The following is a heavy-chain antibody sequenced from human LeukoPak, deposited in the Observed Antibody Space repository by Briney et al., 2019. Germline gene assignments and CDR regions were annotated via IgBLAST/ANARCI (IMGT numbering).Heavy chain of an antibody. CDR2: IYYSGST. V-gene: IGHV4-59*08. Sequence: SETLSLNCTVSGGSISSYYWSWIRQPPGKGLEWIGYIYYSGSTNYNPSLKSRVTISVDTSKNQFSLKLSSVTAADTAVYYCARFHDFWSGYFSAGSAFDIWGQGTMVTVSS. CDR3: ARFHDFWSGYFSAGSAFDI. J-gene: IGHJ3*02. D-gene: IGHD3-3*01. CDR1: GGSISSYY.